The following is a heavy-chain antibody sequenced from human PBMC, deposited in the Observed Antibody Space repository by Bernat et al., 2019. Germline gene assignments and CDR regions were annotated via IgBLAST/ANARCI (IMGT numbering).Heavy chain of an antibody. Sequence: QVQLVESGGGLVKPGGSLRLSCAASGFTFSDYYMSWIRQAPGKGLAWVSYIRSSSSYTNSADSVTGRFPRSRDNAKNSLYLPRNSLRAEDTAVYYCAREIGEWEPLGHWFDPWGQGTLVTVSS. CDR2: IRSSSSYT. CDR1: GFTFSDYY. CDR3: AREIGEWEPLGHWFDP. J-gene: IGHJ5*02. D-gene: IGHD1-26*01. V-gene: IGHV3-11*05.